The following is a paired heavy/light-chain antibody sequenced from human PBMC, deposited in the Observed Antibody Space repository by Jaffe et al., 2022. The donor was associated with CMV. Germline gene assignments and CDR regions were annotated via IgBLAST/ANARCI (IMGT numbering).Heavy chain of an antibody. CDR3: AKGYSSSPYFYMDV. V-gene: IGHV3-23*04. CDR1: GFTFSSYA. D-gene: IGHD6-13*01. Sequence: EVQLVESGGGLVQPGGSLRLSCAASGFTFSSYAMSWVRQAPGRGLEWVSAISASGGSTYYADSVKGRFTISRDNSKNTLHLQMNSLRAEDTALYYCAKGYSSSPYFYMDVWGKATTVTVSS. J-gene: IGHJ6*03. CDR2: ISASGGST.
Light chain of an antibody. Sequence: SYELTQPLSVSVALGQTARITCGGNNIGTKNVHWYQQKPGQAPVLVIYRDTNRPSGIPERFSGSNSGNTATLTISRAQAGDETDYYCQVWDSSTAEVVFGGGTKLTVL. CDR3: QVWDSSTAEVV. CDR1: NIGTKN. V-gene: IGLV3-9*01. J-gene: IGLJ2*01. CDR2: RDT.